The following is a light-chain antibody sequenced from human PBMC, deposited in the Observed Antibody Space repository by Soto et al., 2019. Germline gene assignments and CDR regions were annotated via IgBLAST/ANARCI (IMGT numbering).Light chain of an antibody. CDR2: WST. V-gene: IGKV4-1*01. J-gene: IGKJ2*03. Sequence: DIVMTQSPDSLAVSLGERATINCKSSQSLFFRSKNKDYLAWYQHKPGQPPKLLFYWSTTRESGVPDRFSGSGSGTDFTLTISSLQAEDVAVYYCHQYYSIPYSFGQVTKLEIK. CDR1: QSLFFRSKNKDY. CDR3: HQYYSIPYS.